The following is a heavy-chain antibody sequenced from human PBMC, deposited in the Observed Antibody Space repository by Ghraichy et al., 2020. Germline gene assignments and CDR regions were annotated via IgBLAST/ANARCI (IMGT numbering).Heavy chain of an antibody. J-gene: IGHJ4*02. CDR3: SAGVGRTDTDY. D-gene: IGHD1-26*01. V-gene: IGHV3-15*01. CDR2: IKRTSNGGTT. CDR1: GFTFSDVW. Sequence: LSLTCAASGFTFSDVWMSWVRQTPGKGLEWVGRIKRTSNGGTTDYAAPVKGRFTISRDDSKNTLYLQMNSLQIEDTAVYYCSAGVGRTDTDYWGQGTLVTVSS.